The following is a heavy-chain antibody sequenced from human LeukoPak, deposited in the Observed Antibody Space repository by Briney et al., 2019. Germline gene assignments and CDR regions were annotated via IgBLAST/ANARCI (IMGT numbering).Heavy chain of an antibody. V-gene: IGHV4-61*05. D-gene: IGHD6-6*01. CDR2: IYYSGST. CDR3: ARGQKSHLVRVAFDI. Sequence: PSETLSLTCTVSGGSISSSSYYWGWIRQPPGKGLEWIGYIYYSGSTNYNPSLKSRVTISVDTSKNQFSLKLSSVTAADTAVYYCARGQKSHLVRVAFDIWGQGTMVTVSS. J-gene: IGHJ3*02. CDR1: GGSISSSSYY.